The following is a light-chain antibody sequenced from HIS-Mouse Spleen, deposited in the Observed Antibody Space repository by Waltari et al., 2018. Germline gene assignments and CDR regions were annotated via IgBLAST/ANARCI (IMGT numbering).Light chain of an antibody. J-gene: IGKJ2*01. V-gene: IGKV3-20*01. Sequence: EIVLTQSPGTVSLSPGERATLSCRSSQSVTSSYLAWYQQKPGQDPRLLIYGAYSRATGIRDRFSGSGSGTDFTLTISRLEPEHFAVYYCQQYGSSPRTFGQGTKLEIK. CDR2: GAY. CDR1: QSVTSSY. CDR3: QQYGSSPRT.